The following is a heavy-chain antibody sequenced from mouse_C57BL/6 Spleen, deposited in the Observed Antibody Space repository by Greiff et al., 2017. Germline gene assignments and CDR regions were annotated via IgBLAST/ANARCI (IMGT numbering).Heavy chain of an antibody. CDR2: IYPGDGDT. J-gene: IGHJ2*01. Sequence: VQLLQSGPELVKPGASVKISCKASGFAFSSSWMNWVKQRPGKGLEWIGRIYPGDGDTYYNGKFKGKATLTADKSSSTAYMQLSSLTSEDSAIYFCARYYYDYGDFDYWGQGTTLTVSS. D-gene: IGHD2-4*01. CDR1: GFAFSSSW. CDR3: ARYYYDYGDFDY. V-gene: IGHV1-82*01.